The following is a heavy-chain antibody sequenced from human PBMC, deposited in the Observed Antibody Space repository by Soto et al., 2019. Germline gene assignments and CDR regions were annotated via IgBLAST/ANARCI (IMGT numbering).Heavy chain of an antibody. Sequence: EVQLLESGGGLVQPGGPLRLSCPASGFTFSTYPMGWVRQSPGKGLEWVSAIRGSGGSTYYADSGKGRFTISRDNSKNTLYLQMNSLRADDTAVYYWAKARGHPAGHYYYGMDVWGQGTTVTVSS. CDR2: IRGSGGST. CDR1: GFTFSTYP. D-gene: IGHD6-13*01. J-gene: IGHJ6*02. V-gene: IGHV3-23*01. CDR3: AKARGHPAGHYYYGMDV.